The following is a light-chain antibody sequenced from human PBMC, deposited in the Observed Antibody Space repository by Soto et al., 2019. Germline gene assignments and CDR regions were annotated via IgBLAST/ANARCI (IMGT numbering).Light chain of an antibody. CDR1: RSVLYKSNNKNH. CDR2: WAF. J-gene: IGKJ4*01. CDR3: QQYFDVPFT. V-gene: IGKV4-1*01. Sequence: DIVMTQSPDSLAVSLGERATMNCRCSRSVLYKSNNKNHLPWYRQKPGKPPQLIIYWAFPRETGVPERFSGSGSGTDFPLTISSLEAEDVAFYWCQQYFDVPFTFGGGTKVEI.